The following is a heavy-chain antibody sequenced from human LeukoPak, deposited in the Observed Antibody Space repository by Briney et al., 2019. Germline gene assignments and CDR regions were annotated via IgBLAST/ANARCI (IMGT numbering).Heavy chain of an antibody. D-gene: IGHD3-22*01. Sequence: GGSLRLSCAASGFTFSSYEMNWVRQAPGKRLEWVSYISPSGSTIYYADSVKGRFTISRDNAKNSLYLQMNSLRAEDTAVYYCAREGSSFDSSGFFRGYWGQGTLVTVSS. CDR2: ISPSGSTI. J-gene: IGHJ4*02. V-gene: IGHV3-48*03. CDR1: GFTFSSYE. CDR3: AREGSSFDSSGFFRGY.